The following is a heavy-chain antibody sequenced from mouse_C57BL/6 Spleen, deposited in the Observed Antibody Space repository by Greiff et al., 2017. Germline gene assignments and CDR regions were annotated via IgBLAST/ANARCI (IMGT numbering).Heavy chain of an antibody. D-gene: IGHD2-1*01. J-gene: IGHJ4*01. CDR1: GYTFTSYW. CDR2: IDPSDSET. Sequence: VQLQQPGAELVRPGSSVKLSCKASGYTFTSYWMHWVKQRPIQGLEWIGNIDPSDSETHYNQKFKDKATLTVDKSSSPAYMQLSSLTSEDSAVYYCARAGGNYEGMDYWGQGTSVTGSS. V-gene: IGHV1-52*01. CDR3: ARAGGNYEGMDY.